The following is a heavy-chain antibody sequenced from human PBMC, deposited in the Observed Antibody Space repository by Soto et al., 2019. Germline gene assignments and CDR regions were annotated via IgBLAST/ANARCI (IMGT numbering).Heavy chain of an antibody. J-gene: IGHJ6*02. D-gene: IGHD2-2*01. CDR3: ARTGGYCSSTSCPDLYYYYGMDV. CDR1: GGTFSSYA. V-gene: IGHV1-69*01. Sequence: QVQLVQSGAEVKKPGSSVKVSCKASGGTFSSYAISWVRQAPGQGLEWMGGIIPIFGTANYAQKFQGRVTLTADESTSTAYMELSSLRSEDTAVYYCARTGGYCSSTSCPDLYYYYGMDVWGQGTTVTVSS. CDR2: IIPIFGTA.